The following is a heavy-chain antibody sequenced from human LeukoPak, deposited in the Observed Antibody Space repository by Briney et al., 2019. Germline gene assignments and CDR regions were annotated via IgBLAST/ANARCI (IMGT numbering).Heavy chain of an antibody. CDR2: IYHSGST. D-gene: IGHD3-10*01. CDR3: ARVTTMVRGVTGFAFDI. Sequence: SETLSLTCAVSGGFISSGGYSWSWIRQPRGKGLEWIGYIYHSGSTYYNPSLKSRVTISVDRSKNQFSLKLSSVTAADTAVYYCARVTTMVRGVTGFAFDIWGQGTMVTVSS. CDR1: GGFISSGGYS. V-gene: IGHV4-30-2*01. J-gene: IGHJ3*02.